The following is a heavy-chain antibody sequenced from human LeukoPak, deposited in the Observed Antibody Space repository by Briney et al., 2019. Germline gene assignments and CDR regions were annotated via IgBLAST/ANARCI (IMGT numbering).Heavy chain of an antibody. Sequence: QTLSLTCTFSGFSLSTSGMCGSWIRQPPGKALEWLARIDWDDDKCYSTSLKTRLTISNDTSKNQVVLTMTNMDPADKATYYCVRMALESSSSSGVRYFDYWGQGTLVTVSS. V-gene: IGHV2-70*11. CDR1: GFSLSTSGMC. D-gene: IGHD6-6*01. CDR2: IDWDDDK. J-gene: IGHJ4*02. CDR3: VRMALESSSSSGVRYFDY.